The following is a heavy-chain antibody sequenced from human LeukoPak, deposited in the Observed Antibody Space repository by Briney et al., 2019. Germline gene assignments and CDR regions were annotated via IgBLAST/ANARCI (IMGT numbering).Heavy chain of an antibody. Sequence: SETLSLTCTVSGGSISNYYWSWIRQSAGKGLEWIGRIHTSGRTNYNPSLKSQVTMSVDTSKNQFSLKLSSVTAADTAVYYCARAGDYGDLRWFDPWGQGTLVTVSS. V-gene: IGHV4-4*07. CDR3: ARAGDYGDLRWFDP. CDR1: GGSISNYY. J-gene: IGHJ5*02. CDR2: IHTSGRT. D-gene: IGHD4-17*01.